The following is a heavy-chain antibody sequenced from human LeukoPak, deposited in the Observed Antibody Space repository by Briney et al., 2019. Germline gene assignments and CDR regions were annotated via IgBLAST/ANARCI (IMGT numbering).Heavy chain of an antibody. J-gene: IGHJ6*03. Sequence: GESLKISCKGSGYSFTSYWIGWVRQMPGKGLEWMGIIYPDDSDTRCSPSFEGQVIISVDKSISTAYLQWSSLKASDTAMYYCARRGYCSSTSCYNPYYYYMDVWGKGTTVTVSS. CDR2: IYPDDSDT. V-gene: IGHV5-51*01. CDR3: ARRGYCSSTSCYNPYYYYMDV. D-gene: IGHD2-2*02. CDR1: GYSFTSYW.